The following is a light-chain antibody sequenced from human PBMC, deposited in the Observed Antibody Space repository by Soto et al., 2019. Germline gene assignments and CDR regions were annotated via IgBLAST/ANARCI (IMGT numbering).Light chain of an antibody. CDR1: SSDVGGYNF. Sequence: QSVLTQPASVSGSPGQSITMSCTGTSSDVGGYNFVSWYQQHPGKAPKLIVHEVANRLSGVSGRFSGSKSGNTAFLTISGLQAEDEAVYYCCSHSSSITWMFGGGTQLTVL. V-gene: IGLV2-14*03. J-gene: IGLJ7*01. CDR3: CSHSSSITWM. CDR2: EVA.